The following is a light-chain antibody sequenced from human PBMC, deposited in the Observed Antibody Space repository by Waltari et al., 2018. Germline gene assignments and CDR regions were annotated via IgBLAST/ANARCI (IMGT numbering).Light chain of an antibody. V-gene: IGKV2-30*02. J-gene: IGKJ4*01. Sequence: DVVVTQSLITLPVTRGQAATSSCKASQSLVHSDGNTYLAGFQQRPGQSPRRLIYKVSNRESGVPDRFSASGSGTDFTLKISRVEAEDVGVYYCMQGTHWPLTFGGWTKVEIK. CDR2: KVS. CDR3: MQGTHWPLT. CDR1: QSLVHSDGNTY.